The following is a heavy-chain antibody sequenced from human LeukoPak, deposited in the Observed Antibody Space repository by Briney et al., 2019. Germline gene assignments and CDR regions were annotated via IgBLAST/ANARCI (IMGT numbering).Heavy chain of an antibody. J-gene: IGHJ4*02. D-gene: IGHD2-2*01. CDR2: IYHSGST. Sequence: SETLSLTCSVSGYSISSGYYWGWIRPPPGKGLEWIGSIYHSGSTYYNPSLKSRVTVSVDTSKNQFSLKVTSVTAADTAVYYCARTKDIVVEPGAFDIDYWGQGTLVTVSS. CDR1: GYSISSGYY. V-gene: IGHV4-38-2*02. CDR3: ARTKDIVVEPGAFDIDY.